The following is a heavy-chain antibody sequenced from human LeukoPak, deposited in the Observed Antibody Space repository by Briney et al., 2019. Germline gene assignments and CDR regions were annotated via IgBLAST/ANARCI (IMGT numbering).Heavy chain of an antibody. V-gene: IGHV4-59*01. Sequence: PSETLSLTCTVSGGSISSYYWSWIRQPPGKGLEWIGYIYYSGSTNYNPSLKSRVTISVDTSKNQFSLKLSSVTAADTAVYYCARVLGYSRPFDYWGKGTLVTVSS. J-gene: IGHJ4*02. CDR2: IYYSGST. CDR3: ARVLGYSRPFDY. CDR1: GGSISSYY. D-gene: IGHD5-18*01.